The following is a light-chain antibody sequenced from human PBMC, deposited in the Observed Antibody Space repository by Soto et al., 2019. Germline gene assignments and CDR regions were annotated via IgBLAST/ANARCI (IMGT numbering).Light chain of an antibody. CDR2: AAS. V-gene: IGKV1-9*01. CDR1: QGISSY. Sequence: IQLTQSPSSLSASVGDRVTITCRASQGISSYLAWYQQKPGKAPKLLIYAASTLQSGVPSRFSCSGSGTDFTLTISSLQPEDFATYYCQQRSNWLTFGGGTKVEIK. J-gene: IGKJ4*02. CDR3: QQRSNWLT.